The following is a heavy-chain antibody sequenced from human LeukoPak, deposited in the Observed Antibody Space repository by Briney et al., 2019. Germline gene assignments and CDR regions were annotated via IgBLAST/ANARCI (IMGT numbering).Heavy chain of an antibody. V-gene: IGHV3-23*01. D-gene: IGHD3-22*01. Sequence: PGGSLRLSCAASGFTFSSYAMSWVRQAPGKGLEWVSAISGSGGSTYYADSVKGRFTISRDNSKNTLYLQMNSLRAEDTAVYYCAKDQRTDYYYDSSGYHGAAFDIWGQGTMVTVSS. J-gene: IGHJ3*02. CDR1: GFTFSSYA. CDR3: AKDQRTDYYYDSSGYHGAAFDI. CDR2: ISGSGGST.